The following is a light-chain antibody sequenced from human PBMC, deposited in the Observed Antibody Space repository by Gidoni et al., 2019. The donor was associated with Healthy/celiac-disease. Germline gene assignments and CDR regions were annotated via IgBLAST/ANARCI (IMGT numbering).Light chain of an antibody. J-gene: IGKJ4*01. CDR1: QSVSSSD. CDR2: GAA. CDR3: QQYGSSPTT. V-gene: IGKV3-20*01. Sequence: EIVLTQSPGTLSLSPGERATLSCRASQSVSSSDLAWYQQKPGQAPRLLIYGAASRATGLPDRFSGSGSGTDFTITISRLEPEDFAVYYCQQYGSSPTTVGGGTKVEIK.